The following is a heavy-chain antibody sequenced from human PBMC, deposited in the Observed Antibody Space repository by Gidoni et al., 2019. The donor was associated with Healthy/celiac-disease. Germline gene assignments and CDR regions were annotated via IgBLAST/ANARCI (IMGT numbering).Heavy chain of an antibody. V-gene: IGHV4-61*01. CDR3: ARDSRFGEADNDY. CDR1: GGSVSSGSYY. D-gene: IGHD3-10*01. Sequence: QVQLQESGPGLVKPSETLSLTCTVSGGSVSSGSYYWSWIRQPPGKGLEWIGYIYYSGSTNYNPSLKSRVTISVDTSKNQFSLKLSSVTAADTAVYYCARDSRFGEADNDYWGQGTLVTVSS. CDR2: IYYSGST. J-gene: IGHJ4*02.